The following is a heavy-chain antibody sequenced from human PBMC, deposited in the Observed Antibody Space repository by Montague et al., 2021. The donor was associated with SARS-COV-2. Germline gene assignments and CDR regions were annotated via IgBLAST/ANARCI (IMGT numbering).Heavy chain of an antibody. V-gene: IGHV4-59*01. CDR2: IYYTGKT. CDR3: ARCWSGDVDK. J-gene: IGHJ4*02. D-gene: IGHD3-3*01. CDR1: GGSIRSYY. Sequence: SETLSLTCTVSGGSIRSYYWSWIRLPPGKGLEWLGYIYYTGKTTHNPSLKSRVTISVDTSRSQFSLRLTSVTAADTAVYFCARCWSGDVDKWGQGTLVTVSS.